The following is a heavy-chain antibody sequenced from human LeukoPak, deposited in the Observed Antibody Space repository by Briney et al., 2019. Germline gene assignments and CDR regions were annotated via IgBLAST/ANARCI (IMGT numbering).Heavy chain of an antibody. J-gene: IGHJ4*02. V-gene: IGHV1-46*01. CDR2: IHPSGGNT. CDR1: GYTFTSNY. Sequence: ASVKVSCKASGYTFTSNYMHWVREAPGQGLEWMGIIHPSGGNTNYAQKFQGRVAMTRDTSTSTVYMELSSLRSEDTAIYYCARDCSSTRCQGPVFDNWGQGTLVTASS. CDR3: ARDCSSTRCQGPVFDN. D-gene: IGHD2-2*01.